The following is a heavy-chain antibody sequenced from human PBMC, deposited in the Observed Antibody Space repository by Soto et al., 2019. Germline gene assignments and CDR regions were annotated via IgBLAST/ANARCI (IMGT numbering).Heavy chain of an antibody. CDR3: VTTGHCSGTRCYEFRDYYYGMDV. CDR2: ISSNGGFT. V-gene: IGHV3-64D*06. J-gene: IGHJ6*02. D-gene: IGHD2-2*01. CDR1: GFTFSNYA. Sequence: PGGSLRLSCSASGFTFSNYALHWARQAPGKGLAYVSSISSNGGFTYYSDSVKGRFTISRDNSKNTLSLQMTSLRPEDTAVYYCVTTGHCSGTRCYEFRDYYYGMDVWGQGTTVTVS.